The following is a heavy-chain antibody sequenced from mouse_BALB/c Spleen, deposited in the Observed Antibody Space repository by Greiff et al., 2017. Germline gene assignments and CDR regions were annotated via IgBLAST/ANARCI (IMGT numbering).Heavy chain of an antibody. CDR2: IRNKANGYTT. V-gene: IGHV7-3*02. Sequence: EAMLVESGGGLVQPGGSLRLSCATSGFTFTDYYMSWVRQPPGKALEWLGFIRNKANGYTTEYSASVKGRFTISRDNSQSILYLQMNTLRAEDSATYYCARGGVVYWYFDVWGAGTTVTVSS. J-gene: IGHJ1*01. D-gene: IGHD1-1*01. CDR1: GFTFTDYY. CDR3: ARGGVVYWYFDV.